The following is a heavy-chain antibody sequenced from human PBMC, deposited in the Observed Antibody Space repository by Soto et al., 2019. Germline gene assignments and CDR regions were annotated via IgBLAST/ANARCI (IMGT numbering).Heavy chain of an antibody. CDR3: AKDLKGYCSSTSCSAPVGY. D-gene: IGHD2-2*01. Sequence: GGSLRLSCAASGFTFSSYGMHGVRQAPGKGLEWVAVISYDGSNKYYADSVKGRFTISRDNSKNTLYLQMNSLRAEDTAVYYCAKDLKGYCSSTSCSAPVGYWGQGTLVTVSS. V-gene: IGHV3-30*18. CDR2: ISYDGSNK. J-gene: IGHJ4*02. CDR1: GFTFSSYG.